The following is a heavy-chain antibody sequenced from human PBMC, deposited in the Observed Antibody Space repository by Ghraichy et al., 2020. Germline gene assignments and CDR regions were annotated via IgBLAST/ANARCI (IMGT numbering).Heavy chain of an antibody. CDR3: ARDLKETSWYVYPEY. D-gene: IGHD6-13*01. CDR1: GFTFSNFG. CDR2: IWYDGSYK. J-gene: IGHJ4*02. V-gene: IGHV3-33*01. Sequence: GGSLRLSCAASGFTFSNFGMHWVRQAPGKGLEWVAVIWYDGSYKYYADSVKGRFTISRDNSKNTLYLQMNSLRDEDTAVYYCARDLKETSWYVYPEYWGQGTLVTVSS.